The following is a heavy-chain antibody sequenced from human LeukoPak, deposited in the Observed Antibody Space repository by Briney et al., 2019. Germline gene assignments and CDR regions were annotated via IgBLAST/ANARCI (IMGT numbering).Heavy chain of an antibody. J-gene: IGHJ4*02. CDR3: ARAPGVVSTYWRFDY. CDR1: GGSISPYY. V-gene: IGHV4-59*01. Sequence: PSETLSLTCTVSGGSISPYYWSWIRQSPGKGLEWIGYIYYSGSTYYNPTLNSRLTMAVDTSKNQFSLKLSSVTTADTAVYYCARAPGVVSTYWRFDYWGQGILVTVSS. CDR2: IYYSGST. D-gene: IGHD2/OR15-2a*01.